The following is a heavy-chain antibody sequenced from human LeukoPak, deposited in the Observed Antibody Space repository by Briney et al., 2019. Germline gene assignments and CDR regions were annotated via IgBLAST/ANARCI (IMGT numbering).Heavy chain of an antibody. D-gene: IGHD3-22*01. CDR2: IYYSGST. V-gene: IGHV4-59*08. CDR1: GGSISSYY. CDR3: ARAQAYYYDSSGYLPDAFDI. Sequence: PSETLSLTCTVSGGSISSYYWSWIRQPPGKGLEWIGYIYYSGSTNYNPSLKSRVTISVDTSKNQFSLKLSSVTAADTAVYYCARAQAYYYDSSGYLPDAFDIWGQGTMVTVSS. J-gene: IGHJ3*02.